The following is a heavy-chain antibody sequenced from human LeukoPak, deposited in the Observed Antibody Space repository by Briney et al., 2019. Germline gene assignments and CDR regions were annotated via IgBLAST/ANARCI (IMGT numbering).Heavy chain of an antibody. CDR3: VRVVVAVPLNWFDP. V-gene: IGHV1-18*01. J-gene: IGHJ5*02. D-gene: IGHD2-15*01. CDR1: GYTFTNYG. Sequence: GASVKVSCKAYGYTFTNYGITWVRQPPGQGLEWMGWISAHNGNTNYAQKLQGRVTITTDTSTSTVYMELRSLRSDDRAVYYCVRVVVAVPLNWFDPWGQGTLVTVSS. CDR2: ISAHNGNT.